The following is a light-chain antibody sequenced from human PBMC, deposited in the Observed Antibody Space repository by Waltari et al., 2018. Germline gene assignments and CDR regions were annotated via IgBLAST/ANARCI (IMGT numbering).Light chain of an antibody. Sequence: SSELTQDPAVSVALGQTVRITCQGDSLRSYYASWYQQKPGQAPVLVIYGKNNRPSGIPGRFSGSSSGNTACLTITGAQAKDEADYYCNSRDSSGNHPVFGGGTKLTVL. J-gene: IGLJ2*01. V-gene: IGLV3-19*01. CDR1: SLRSYY. CDR2: GKN. CDR3: NSRDSSGNHPV.